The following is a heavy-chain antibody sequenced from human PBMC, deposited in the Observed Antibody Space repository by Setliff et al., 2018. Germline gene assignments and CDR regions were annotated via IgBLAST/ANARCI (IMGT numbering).Heavy chain of an antibody. D-gene: IGHD1-26*01. CDR3: ARAPDSGTYYNLYPYYNDV. CDR1: GGSISGYY. CDR2: IYSSGSI. J-gene: IGHJ6*03. Sequence: SETLSLTCNVSGGSISGYYWSWIRQPPGKGLEWIGNIYSSGSIKYNPSLRSRVTIPVDTVKNQFSLRLSSLTAADTAVYYCARAPDSGTYYNLYPYYNDVWGKGTTVTVSS. V-gene: IGHV4-59*08.